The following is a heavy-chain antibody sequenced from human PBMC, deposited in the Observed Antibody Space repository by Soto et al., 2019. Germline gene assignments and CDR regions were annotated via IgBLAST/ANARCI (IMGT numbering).Heavy chain of an antibody. CDR3: ARDRAYGGSSWDEPPELPRDKQRPDGMDV. D-gene: IGHD6-13*01. V-gene: IGHV4-61*01. CDR2: IYYSGST. CDR1: GGSVSSGIYY. J-gene: IGHJ6*02. Sequence: PSETMSLTCTVSGGSVSSGIYYWSWIRQPPGKGLEWIGYIYYSGSTNYNPSLKSRVTISVDTSKNQFSLKLSSVTAADTAVYYCARDRAYGGSSWDEPPELPRDKQRPDGMDVWGQGTTVTVSS.